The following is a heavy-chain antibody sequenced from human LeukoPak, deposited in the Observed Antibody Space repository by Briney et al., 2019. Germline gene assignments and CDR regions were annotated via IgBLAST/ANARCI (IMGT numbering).Heavy chain of an antibody. D-gene: IGHD2-2*01. CDR1: GGSFSGYY. Sequence: PSETLSLTCAVYGGSFSGYYWSWIRQPPGKGLEWIGEINHSGSTNYNPSLKSRVTISVDTSKNQFSLKLGSVTAADTAVYYCARQEVYCSSTSCYARGYSYGTFFDYWGQGTLVTVSS. CDR2: INHSGST. J-gene: IGHJ4*02. CDR3: ARQEVYCSSTSCYARGYSYGTFFDY. V-gene: IGHV4-34*01.